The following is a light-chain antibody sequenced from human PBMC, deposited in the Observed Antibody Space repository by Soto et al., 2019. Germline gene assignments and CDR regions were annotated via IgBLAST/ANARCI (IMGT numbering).Light chain of an antibody. CDR2: EDR. CDR3: CSYAGSNTHV. V-gene: IGLV2-23*01. Sequence: QSALTQPASVSGSPGQSITISCTGTSSDVGSYNLVSWYQQYPGKAPKVMIYEDRRRPSGVSNRFSGSKSGNTASLTISGLQAEDEADYYCCSYAGSNTHVFGTGTKLTVL. J-gene: IGLJ1*01. CDR1: SSDVGSYNL.